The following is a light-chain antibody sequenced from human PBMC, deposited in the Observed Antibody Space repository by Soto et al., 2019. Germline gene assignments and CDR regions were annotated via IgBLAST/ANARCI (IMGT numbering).Light chain of an antibody. Sequence: IQMTQSPSSLSASVGDRVTITCRASQSIVRNLNWYQQKPGKAPELLIYTASNLESGVPSRFSGSGSGTDFALTISSLQPEDSAVYYCQQSHSRPLSFGGGTKVEFK. V-gene: IGKV1-39*01. J-gene: IGKJ4*01. CDR1: QSIVRN. CDR2: TAS. CDR3: QQSHSRPLS.